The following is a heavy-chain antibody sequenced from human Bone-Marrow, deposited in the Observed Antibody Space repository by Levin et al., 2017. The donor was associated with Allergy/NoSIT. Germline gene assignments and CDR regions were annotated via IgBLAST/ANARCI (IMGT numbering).Heavy chain of an antibody. CDR2: ISYDGSNK. V-gene: IGHV3-30-3*01. CDR1: GFTFSSYA. Sequence: PGGSLRLSCAASGFTFSSYAMHWVRQAPGKGLEWVAVISYDGSNKYYADSVKGRFTISRDNSKNTLYLQMNSLRAEDTAVYYCARDRGLMRLPENFDYWGQGTLVTVSS. J-gene: IGHJ4*02. D-gene: IGHD1-14*01. CDR3: ARDRGLMRLPENFDY.